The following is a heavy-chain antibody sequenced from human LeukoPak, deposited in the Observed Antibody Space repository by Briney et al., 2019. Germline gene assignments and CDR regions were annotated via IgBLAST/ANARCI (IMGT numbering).Heavy chain of an antibody. CDR2: IYYSGST. J-gene: IGHJ4*02. CDR3: ARHYDSSGYWYYFDY. V-gene: IGHV4-59*08. D-gene: IGHD3-22*01. Sequence: PSETLSLTCTVSGGSIRGYYWSWIRQPPGKGLEWIGYIYYSGSTNYNPSLKSRVTISVDTSKNQFSLKLDSVTAADTAVYYCARHYDSSGYWYYFDYWGQGTLVTVSS. CDR1: GGSIRGYY.